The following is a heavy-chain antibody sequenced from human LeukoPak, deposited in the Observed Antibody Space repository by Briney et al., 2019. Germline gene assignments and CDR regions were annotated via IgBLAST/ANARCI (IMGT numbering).Heavy chain of an antibody. V-gene: IGHV4-4*07. D-gene: IGHD4-23*01. CDR3: ARGGKATVVTM. CDR1: GGSINSYY. CDR2: IYSSGST. Sequence: SETLSLTCTVSGGSINSYYWSWIRQPAGKGLEWIGRIYSSGSTNYNPPLKSRVSMSVDTSKNQFSLKLTSVTAADTAVYYCARGGKATVVTMWGQGILVTVSS. J-gene: IGHJ4*02.